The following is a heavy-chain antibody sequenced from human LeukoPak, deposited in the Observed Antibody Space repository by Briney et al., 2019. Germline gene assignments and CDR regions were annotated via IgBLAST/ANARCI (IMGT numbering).Heavy chain of an antibody. CDR3: ARDPPGIAASGTGG. CDR1: GFTFTSYA. CDR2: ISGSGVST. V-gene: IGHV3-23*01. Sequence: PGGSLRLSCAASGFTFTSYAMSWVRQAPGKGLEWVSAISGSGVSTYYADSVKGRFTISRDNSKNTLYLQMNSLRVEDTAMYYCARDPPGIAASGTGGWGQGTLVTVSS. D-gene: IGHD6-13*01. J-gene: IGHJ4*02.